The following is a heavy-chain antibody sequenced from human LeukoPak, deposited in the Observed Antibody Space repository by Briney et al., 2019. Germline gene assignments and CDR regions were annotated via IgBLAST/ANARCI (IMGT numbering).Heavy chain of an antibody. Sequence: ASVKVSCKASGYTFTSNFMHWVRQATGQGLEWMGVINPSGSSTTYAQKFQGRVTMTRDTSTSTVYMELSSLRSEDTAVYYCARGQGGGTIFGVVIKVREAFDYWGQGTLVAVSS. J-gene: IGHJ4*02. CDR3: ARGQGGGTIFGVVIKVREAFDY. CDR1: GYTFTSNF. V-gene: IGHV1-46*01. D-gene: IGHD3-3*01. CDR2: INPSGSST.